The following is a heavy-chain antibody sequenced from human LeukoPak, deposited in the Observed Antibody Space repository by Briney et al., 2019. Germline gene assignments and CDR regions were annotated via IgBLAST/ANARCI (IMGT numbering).Heavy chain of an antibody. Sequence: PGGSLRLSCAASGFTFNNYAMNWVRQAPGKGLEWVAASSHDGGTKYYADSVKGRFTSSRDNSRNTLYLQMNSLRAEDTAVYYCARDSHTHYFDPWGQGTLVTVSS. CDR1: GFTFNNYA. CDR3: ARDSHTHYFDP. J-gene: IGHJ4*02. D-gene: IGHD2-15*01. CDR2: SSHDGGTK. V-gene: IGHV3-30-3*01.